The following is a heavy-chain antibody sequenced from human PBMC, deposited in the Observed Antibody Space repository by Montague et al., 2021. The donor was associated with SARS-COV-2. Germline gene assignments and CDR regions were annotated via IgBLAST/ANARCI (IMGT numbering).Heavy chain of an antibody. CDR2: INYSGST. V-gene: IGHV4-39*01. D-gene: IGHD2-15*01. Sequence: SETLSLTCAVSGGSSSKSVYYWGWIRQPPGKGLEWIGSINYSGSTFHNPSFKSRVTLSVDTSKDQLFLKLSSVTAADTAVYYCARTGGSNCLYNPFDIWGQGTGVTVSP. CDR1: GGSSSKSVYY. J-gene: IGHJ3*02. CDR3: ARTGGSNCLYNPFDI.